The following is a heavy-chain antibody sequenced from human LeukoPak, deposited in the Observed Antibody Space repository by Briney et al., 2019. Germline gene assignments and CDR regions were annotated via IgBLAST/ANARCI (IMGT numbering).Heavy chain of an antibody. J-gene: IGHJ4*02. CDR1: GDSFIGSY. Sequence: SETLSLTCTVSGDSFIGSYWSWIRQAPGKGLEWIGYIYYPVDTNYNPSLQSRVTISADVSKKQFSLRLTSVTAADTAVYYCARRRYFDSTGYNSTYYFDNWGQGLLVTVSS. D-gene: IGHD3-22*01. V-gene: IGHV4-59*01. CDR2: IYYPVDT. CDR3: ARRRYFDSTGYNSTYYFDN.